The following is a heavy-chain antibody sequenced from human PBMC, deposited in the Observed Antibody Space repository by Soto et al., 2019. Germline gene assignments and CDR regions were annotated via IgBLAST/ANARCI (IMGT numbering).Heavy chain of an antibody. CDR2: IYYSGNT. CDR1: GGSISSGGYY. Sequence: QVQLQESGPGLVKPSQTLSLTCTVSGGSISSGGYYWSWIRQHPGKGLEWIGYIYYSGNTYYNPSRKSRVIISEFTSKNQFSLKLSSVTAADTAVYYCARATYYYDSSGYSDRVLDYWGQGSLVTVSS. V-gene: IGHV4-31*03. J-gene: IGHJ4*02. D-gene: IGHD3-22*01. CDR3: ARATYYYDSSGYSDRVLDY.